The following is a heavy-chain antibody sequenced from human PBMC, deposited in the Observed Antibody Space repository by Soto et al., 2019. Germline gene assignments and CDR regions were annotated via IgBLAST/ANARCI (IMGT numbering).Heavy chain of an antibody. CDR2: IWYDGSNK. J-gene: IGHJ5*02. CDR3: ANDKGPRGCDP. CDR1: GFTFSSYG. Sequence: QVQLVESGGGVVQPGRSLRLSCAASGFTFSSYGMHWVRQAPGKGLEWVAVIWYDGSNKYYADSVKGRFTISRDNSKNTLYLQMNSLRAGDTAVYYCANDKGPRGCDPWGQGTLVTVSS. V-gene: IGHV3-33*06.